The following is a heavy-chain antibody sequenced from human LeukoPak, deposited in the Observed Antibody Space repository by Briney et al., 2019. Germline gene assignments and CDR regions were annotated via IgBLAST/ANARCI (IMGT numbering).Heavy chain of an antibody. J-gene: IGHJ3*02. Sequence: SETLSLTCTVSGGSISSYYWSWIRQPAGKGLEWIGRIYTSGSTNYNPSLKSRVTMSVDTSKNQFSLKLSSVTAADTAVYYCARELYNWNGRRHAIDIWGQGTMVTVSS. CDR3: ARELYNWNGRRHAIDI. CDR1: GGSISSYY. CDR2: IYTSGST. D-gene: IGHD1-20*01. V-gene: IGHV4-4*07.